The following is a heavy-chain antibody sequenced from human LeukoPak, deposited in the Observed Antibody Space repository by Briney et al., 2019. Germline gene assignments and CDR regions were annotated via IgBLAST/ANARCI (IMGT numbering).Heavy chain of an antibody. CDR3: AKDMRDYVWGSYRYVSYTID. J-gene: IGHJ4*02. D-gene: IGHD3-16*02. Sequence: PGGSLRLSCAASGFTFSSYAMGWVRQAPGKGLEWVSAISGSGGSTYYADSVKGRFTISRDNSKNTLYLQMNSLRAEDTAVYYCAKDMRDYVWGSYRYVSYTIDWGQGTLVTVSS. CDR1: GFTFSSYA. V-gene: IGHV3-23*01. CDR2: ISGSGGST.